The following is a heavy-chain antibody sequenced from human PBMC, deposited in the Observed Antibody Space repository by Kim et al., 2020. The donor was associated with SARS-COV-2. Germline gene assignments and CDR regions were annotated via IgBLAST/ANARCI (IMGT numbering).Heavy chain of an antibody. J-gene: IGHJ4*02. CDR1: GYTFTIYG. CDR2: ITPYNGNT. D-gene: IGHD4-17*01. Sequence: ASVKVSCKTSGYTFTIYGVSWVRQAPGQGLEWMGWITPYNGNTHLAQNLQGRLTLTTDTSTRTAYMELRSLTSDDTAIYFCARDFWDYGDYPCDYWGQGTLVTVSS. V-gene: IGHV1-18*01. CDR3: ARDFWDYGDYPCDY.